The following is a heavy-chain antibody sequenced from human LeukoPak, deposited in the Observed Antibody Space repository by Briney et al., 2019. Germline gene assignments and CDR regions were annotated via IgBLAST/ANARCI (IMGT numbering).Heavy chain of an antibody. Sequence: PGGSLRLSCAASGFTLSAYAMAWVRQAPGKGLECVSHITTGGSSTFHADSVKGRFSISRDNAKNSLYLQMNSLRAEDAAVYYCARVRYDSGWYDYWGQGALVIVSS. CDR2: ITTGGSST. D-gene: IGHD6-19*01. J-gene: IGHJ4*02. V-gene: IGHV3-48*04. CDR1: GFTLSAYA. CDR3: ARVRYDSGWYDY.